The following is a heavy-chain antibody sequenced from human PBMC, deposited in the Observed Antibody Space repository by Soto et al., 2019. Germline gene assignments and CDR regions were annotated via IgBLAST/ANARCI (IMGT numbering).Heavy chain of an antibody. CDR2: IYYSGST. J-gene: IGHJ5*02. CDR3: ARGPGSSSWDNWFDP. Sequence: SETLSLTCTVSGGSISSYYWSWIRQPPGKGLEWIGYIYYSGSTNYNPSLKSRVTISVDTSENQFSLKLSSVTAADTAVYYCARGPGSSSWDNWFDPWGQGTLVTVSS. V-gene: IGHV4-59*01. CDR1: GGSISSYY. D-gene: IGHD6-13*01.